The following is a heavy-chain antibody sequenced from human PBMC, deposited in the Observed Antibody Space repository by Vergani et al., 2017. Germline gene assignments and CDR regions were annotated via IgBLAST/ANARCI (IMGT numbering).Heavy chain of an antibody. CDR2: IIPTLGTT. CDR1: ADTFSSYA. Sequence: VQLVQSGAEVKKPGSSVRVSCKASADTFSSYAITWVRQAPGQGLEWMGRIIPTLGTTNYAQKFQSRLTMTADVSTSTAYMELSSLRSEDTAVYYCARLTKLVDTPWGGWLDPWGQGTLVSVSS. J-gene: IGHJ5*02. V-gene: IGHV1-69*11. CDR3: ARLTKLVDTPWGGWLDP. D-gene: IGHD5-18*01.